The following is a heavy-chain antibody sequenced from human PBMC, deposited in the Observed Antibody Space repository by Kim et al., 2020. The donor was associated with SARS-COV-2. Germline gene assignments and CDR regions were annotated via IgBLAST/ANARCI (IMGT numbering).Heavy chain of an antibody. D-gene: IGHD3-3*01. CDR2: MNPNSGNT. CDR1: GYTFTSYD. Sequence: ASVKVSCKASGYTFTSYDINWVRQATGQGLEWMGWMNPNSGNTGYAQKFQGRVTMTRNTSISTAYMELSSLRSEDTAVYYCARLAPFSIFGVLLEDVWGQGTTVTVSS. CDR3: ARLAPFSIFGVLLEDV. V-gene: IGHV1-8*01. J-gene: IGHJ6*02.